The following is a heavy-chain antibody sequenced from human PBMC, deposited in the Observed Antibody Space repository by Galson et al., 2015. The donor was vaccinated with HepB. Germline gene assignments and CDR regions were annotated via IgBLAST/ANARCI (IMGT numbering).Heavy chain of an antibody. CDR3: ARDLWFGEGAIDF. V-gene: IGHV3-30*03. CDR1: GFIFHDYG. Sequence: SLRLSCAASGFIFHDYGVHWVRQAPGKGLEWVAVISYDGSKKYYADSVRGRFTTFRDNAKNSLFLEMKNVTVEDTAVYYCARDLWFGEGAIDFWGQGILVTVSS. D-gene: IGHD3-10*01. CDR2: ISYDGSKK. J-gene: IGHJ4*02.